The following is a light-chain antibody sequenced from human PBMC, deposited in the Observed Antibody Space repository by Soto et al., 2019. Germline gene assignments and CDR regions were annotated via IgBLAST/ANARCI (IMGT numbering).Light chain of an antibody. Sequence: DIVMTQTPLSLTVTPGEPASISCRSSQSLLDSDDGNTYLDWYLQKPGQSPQLLIYTVSYRASGVTDRFSGSGSGTDFTLKINRVEAEDVGVYYSMQRIEFHLNFGGGSEVNI. J-gene: IGKJ4*01. CDR1: QSLLDSDDGNTY. CDR2: TVS. CDR3: MQRIEFHLN. V-gene: IGKV2-40*01.